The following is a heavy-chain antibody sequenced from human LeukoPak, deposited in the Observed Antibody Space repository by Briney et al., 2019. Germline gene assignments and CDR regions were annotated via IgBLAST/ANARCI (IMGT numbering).Heavy chain of an antibody. CDR3: ARAYRLGYSSGWYYYYGMDV. CDR2: MNPNSGNT. Sequence: GASVKVSCKASGYTFTSYDINWVRQATGQGLEWMGWMNPNSGNTGYAQKFQGRVTMTRDTSISTAYMELSRLRSDDTAVYYCARAYRLGYSSGWYYYYGMDVWGQGTTVTVSS. V-gene: IGHV1-8*01. J-gene: IGHJ6*02. CDR1: GYTFTSYD. D-gene: IGHD6-19*01.